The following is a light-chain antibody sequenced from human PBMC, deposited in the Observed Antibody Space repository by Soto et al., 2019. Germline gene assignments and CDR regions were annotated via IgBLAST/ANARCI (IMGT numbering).Light chain of an antibody. CDR3: QQYDDSPYN. CDR1: QTLSRGG. Sequence: EIVLTQSPGTLSLSPGESATLSCRASQTLSRGGLAWYQQKAGQAPRLLFYAASSRTHGIPDRFSGSGSGTDFTLTITRLEPEDFAVYYCQQYDDSPYNFGPGTKLEIK. J-gene: IGKJ2*01. V-gene: IGKV3-20*01. CDR2: AAS.